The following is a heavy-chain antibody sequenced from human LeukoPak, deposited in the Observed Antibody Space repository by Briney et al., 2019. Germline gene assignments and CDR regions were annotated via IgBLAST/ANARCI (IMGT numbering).Heavy chain of an antibody. J-gene: IGHJ6*04. V-gene: IGHV3-30*18. CDR1: GFAFSSYG. CDR2: ISYDGSNK. D-gene: IGHD2-2*01. CDR3: AKEARSTSSGGMDV. Sequence: PGGSLRLSCAASGFAFSSYGMRWVRQAPGKGLEWVAVISYDGSNKYYADSVKGRLTISRDNSKNTLYLQMNSLRAEDTAVYYCAKEARSTSSGGMDVWGKGTTVTVSS.